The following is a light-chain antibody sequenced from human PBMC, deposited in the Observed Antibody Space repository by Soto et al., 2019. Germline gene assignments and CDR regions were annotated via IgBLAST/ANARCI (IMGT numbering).Light chain of an antibody. Sequence: EIVLTQSPATLSLSPGERATLSCRASQSVSSYLAWYQQKPGQAPRLLIYDASNRATGIPARFSGSGSGTDFTLTISSLEPEDFAVYYYQQRSNWXPRLTFGGGTKVDI. J-gene: IGKJ4*01. V-gene: IGKV3-11*01. CDR1: QSVSSY. CDR2: DAS. CDR3: QQRSNWXPRLT.